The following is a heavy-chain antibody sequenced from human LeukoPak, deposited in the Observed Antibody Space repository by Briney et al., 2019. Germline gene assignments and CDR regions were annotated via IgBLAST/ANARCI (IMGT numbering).Heavy chain of an antibody. CDR3: ATGSIIYTRDP. V-gene: IGHV1-2*02. J-gene: IGHJ5*02. CDR2: LNPYSGAT. CDR1: GYTFTDFY. Sequence: ASVKVSCKASGYTFTDFYFNWVRQAPGQGLEWMGWLNPYSGATINAQRFQGRVTLTWDMSIGTAYMELTRLTSDDTAVYFCATGSIIYTRDPWGQGTLVIVSS. D-gene: IGHD4-11*01.